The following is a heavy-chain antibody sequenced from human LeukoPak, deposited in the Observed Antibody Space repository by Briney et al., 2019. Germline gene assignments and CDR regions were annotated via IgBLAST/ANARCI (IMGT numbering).Heavy chain of an antibody. J-gene: IGHJ4*02. D-gene: IGHD3-3*01. CDR1: GFTFSSYA. Sequence: PGGSLRLSCAASGFTFSSYAMHWVRQAPGKGLEYVSAISSNGGSTYYANSVKGRFTISRDNSKNTLYLQMGSLRAEDTAVYYCASLARIGDFDYWGQGTLVTVSS. CDR3: ASLARIGDFDY. CDR2: ISSNGGST. V-gene: IGHV3-64*01.